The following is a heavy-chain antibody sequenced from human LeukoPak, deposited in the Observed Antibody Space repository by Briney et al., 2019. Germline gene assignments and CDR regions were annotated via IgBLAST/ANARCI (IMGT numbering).Heavy chain of an antibody. CDR1: GFTVSSNY. D-gene: IGHD4-17*01. CDR2: LSSGGTT. J-gene: IGHJ4*02. V-gene: IGHV3-66*01. CDR3: ARDSDYGDYVFDY. Sequence: GGSLRLSCAASGFTVSSNYMSWVRQAPGKGLEWVSVLSSGGTTYYADSVKGRFTISRDNSKNTLYLQMNSLRAEGTAVYYCARDSDYGDYVFDYWGQGTLVTVSS.